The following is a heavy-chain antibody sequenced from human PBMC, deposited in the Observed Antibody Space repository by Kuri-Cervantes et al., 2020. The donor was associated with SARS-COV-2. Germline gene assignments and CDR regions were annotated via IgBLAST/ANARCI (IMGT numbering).Heavy chain of an antibody. D-gene: IGHD3-3*01. CDR3: SRDFWSGYEYYYYGMDV. J-gene: IGHJ6*02. Sequence: SETLSLTCTVSGGSISSSSYYWGWIRQPPGKGLEWIGSIYYSGSTYYNPSLKSRVTISVDTSKNQFSLKLSSVTAADTAVYYCSRDFWSGYEYYYYGMDVWGQGTTVTVSS. CDR1: GGSISSSSYY. V-gene: IGHV4-39*01. CDR2: IYYSGST.